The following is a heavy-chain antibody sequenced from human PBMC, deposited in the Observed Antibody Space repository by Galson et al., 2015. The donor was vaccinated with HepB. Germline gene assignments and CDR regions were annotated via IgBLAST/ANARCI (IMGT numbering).Heavy chain of an antibody. CDR3: AKDVAVGYSDSWRHWYFDL. V-gene: IGHV3-23*01. D-gene: IGHD6-13*01. CDR2: ISGGGGST. CDR1: GVSFDTYA. Sequence: SLRLSCAASGVSFDTYAMSWVRQAPGKGLEWVSGISGGGGSTDYADSVKGRFSISGDNSKNIVYLQMNSLRAEDTAVYYCAKDVAVGYSDSWRHWYFDLWGRGTVVTVSS. J-gene: IGHJ2*01.